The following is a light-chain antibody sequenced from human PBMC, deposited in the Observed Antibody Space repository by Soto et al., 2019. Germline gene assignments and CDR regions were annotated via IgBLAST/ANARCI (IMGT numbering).Light chain of an antibody. CDR3: QQYNNWPWT. CDR2: RAS. CDR1: QSVDNN. V-gene: IGKV3-15*01. J-gene: IGKJ1*01. Sequence: DIVMTQSPVTLSASPGESATLSCRASQSVDNNVAWYQHRPGQAPRLLIYRASTRATGVPARFSGSGSGTDFTLTISSLQSEDFAVYYCQQYNNWPWTFGQGTRWIS.